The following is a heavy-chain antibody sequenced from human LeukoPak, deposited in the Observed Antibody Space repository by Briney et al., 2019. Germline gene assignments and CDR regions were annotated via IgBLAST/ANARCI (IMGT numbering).Heavy chain of an antibody. V-gene: IGHV3-11*01. CDR3: ARDRGYSGYDWKIEYFQH. Sequence: GGSLRLSCAASGFTFSNYWMHWVRQAPGKGLEWVSYISSSGSTIYYADSVKGRFTISRDNAKNSLYLQMNSLRAEDTAVYYCARDRGYSGYDWKIEYFQHWGQGTLVTVSS. CDR1: GFTFSNYW. J-gene: IGHJ1*01. CDR2: ISSSGSTI. D-gene: IGHD5-12*01.